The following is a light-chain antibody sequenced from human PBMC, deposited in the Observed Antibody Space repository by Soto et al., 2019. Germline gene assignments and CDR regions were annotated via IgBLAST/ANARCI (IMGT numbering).Light chain of an antibody. CDR3: QQYNSYS. Sequence: DIQMTQSPSSLSASVGDRVTITCRASQNITTYLNWYQQKPGKAPRVLISAASTLQSGVPSRFSGSGSGTDFTLTISRLQPEDFATYYCQQYNSYSFGQGTKVDIK. J-gene: IGKJ1*01. CDR1: QNITTY. V-gene: IGKV1-39*01. CDR2: AAS.